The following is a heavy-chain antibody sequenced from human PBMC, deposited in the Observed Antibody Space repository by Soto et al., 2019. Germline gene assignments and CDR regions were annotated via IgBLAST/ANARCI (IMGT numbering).Heavy chain of an antibody. D-gene: IGHD6-19*01. CDR3: SKDRAARQWLELFDP. CDR2: ISGSGGST. J-gene: IGHJ5*02. V-gene: IGHV3-23*01. Sequence: GGSLRLSCAASGFTFSSYAMSWVRQAPGKGLEWVSAISGSGGSTYYADSVKGRFTISRDNSKNTLYLQMNSLRAEDTAVYYCSKDRAARQWLELFDPLGQGTLVTVPQ. CDR1: GFTFSSYA.